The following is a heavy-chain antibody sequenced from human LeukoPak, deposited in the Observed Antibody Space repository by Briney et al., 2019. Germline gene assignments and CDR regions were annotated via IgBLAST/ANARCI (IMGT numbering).Heavy chain of an antibody. CDR3: ARWVVPAGLWYFDL. Sequence: PSETLSLTCTVSGGSISSYYWSWIRQPPGKGLEWIGYIYNSGSTKYNPSLKSRVTISVDTSKNQFSPKLSSVTAADTAVYYCARWVVPAGLWYFDLWGRGTLVTVSS. CDR1: GGSISSYY. D-gene: IGHD2-2*01. CDR2: IYNSGST. J-gene: IGHJ2*01. V-gene: IGHV4-59*01.